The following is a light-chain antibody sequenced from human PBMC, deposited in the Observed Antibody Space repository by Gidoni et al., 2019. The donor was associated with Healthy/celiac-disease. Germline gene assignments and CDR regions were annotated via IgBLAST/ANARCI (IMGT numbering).Light chain of an antibody. V-gene: IGLV3-21*03. CDR1: NIGSKS. J-gene: IGLJ3*02. CDR3: QVWDTSSDHWV. CDR2: DDS. Sequence: SSVLPPPPSVSVAPGKTARITCGGNNIGSKSVHWYQQKPGQAPVLAVYDDSDRPSGIPERFSGSNSGNTATLTISRVEAGDEADYYCQVWDTSSDHWVFGGGTKLTVL.